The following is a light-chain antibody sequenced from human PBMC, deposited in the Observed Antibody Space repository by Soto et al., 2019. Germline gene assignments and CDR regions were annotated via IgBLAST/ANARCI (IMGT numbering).Light chain of an antibody. J-gene: IGKJ4*01. V-gene: IGKV3-11*01. CDR1: QSVRNIL. CDR3: QQRSNGPPVT. CDR2: DAS. Sequence: EMVYTQSPGTLSLPPRDRATLSCRASQSVRNILLAWYQQKPGQAPRLLIYDASNRATGIPARFSGSGSGTDFTLTISSLEPEDFGVYYCQQRSNGPPVTFGGGTKV.